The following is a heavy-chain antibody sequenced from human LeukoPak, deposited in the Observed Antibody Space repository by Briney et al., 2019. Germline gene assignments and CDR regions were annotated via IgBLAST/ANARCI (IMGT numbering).Heavy chain of an antibody. Sequence: SETLSLTCTVSGGSISSSSYYWGWIRQPPGKGLEWIGSIYYSGSTYYNPSLKSRVTISVDTSKNQFSLKLSSVTAADTAVYYCARLNQGVDYWAQGTLVTVPS. D-gene: IGHD3-16*01. CDR3: ARLNQGVDY. V-gene: IGHV4-39*01. CDR2: IYYSGST. CDR1: GGSISSSSYY. J-gene: IGHJ4*02.